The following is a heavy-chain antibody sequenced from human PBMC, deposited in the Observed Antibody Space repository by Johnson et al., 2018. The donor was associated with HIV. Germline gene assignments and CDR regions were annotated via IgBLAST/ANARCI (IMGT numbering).Heavy chain of an antibody. CDR3: ATDVSWELKSAFDV. CDR1: GFAFSNFG. D-gene: IGHD3-10*01. V-gene: IGHV3-7*05. J-gene: IGHJ3*01. Sequence: VQLVESGGGVVQPGRSLRLSCAASGFAFSNFGMSWVRQAPGKGLEWVANIKQDGSEKYYVDSVKGRFTISRDNAKNSLYLQIDSLRAEDTAMYYCATDVSWELKSAFDVWGQGTMVTVSS. CDR2: IKQDGSEK.